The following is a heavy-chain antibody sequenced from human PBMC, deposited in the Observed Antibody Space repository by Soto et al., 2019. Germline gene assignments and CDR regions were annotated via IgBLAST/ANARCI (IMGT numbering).Heavy chain of an antibody. V-gene: IGHV5-10-1*01. D-gene: IGHD6-13*01. J-gene: IGHJ4*02. CDR3: ARHMSRSWYKFDY. CDR1: GYSFTSYW. Sequence: GEPLRISGKVSGYSFTSYWIIWVRQMPGKGLEWMGRIDPSDSDTNYSPSFQGHVTISADKSISTAYLQWSSLKAPDTAMYYCARHMSRSWYKFDYWGQGTMVTVSS. CDR2: IDPSDSDT.